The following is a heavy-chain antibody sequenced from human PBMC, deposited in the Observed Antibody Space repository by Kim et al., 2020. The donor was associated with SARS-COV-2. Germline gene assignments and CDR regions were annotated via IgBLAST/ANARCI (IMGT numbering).Heavy chain of an antibody. D-gene: IGHD3-22*01. V-gene: IGHV3-7*03. Sequence: GGSLRLSCAASGFTFSSYWMSWVRQAPGKGLEWVANIKQDGSEKYYVDSVKGRFTISRDNAKNSLYLQMNSLRAEDTAVYYCARDFSGHYYDSSGGFDYWGQGTLVTVSS. CDR1: GFTFSSYW. J-gene: IGHJ4*02. CDR3: ARDFSGHYYDSSGGFDY. CDR2: IKQDGSEK.